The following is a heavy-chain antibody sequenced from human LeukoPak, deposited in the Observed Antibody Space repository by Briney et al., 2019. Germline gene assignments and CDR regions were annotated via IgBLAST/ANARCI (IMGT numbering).Heavy chain of an antibody. CDR3: ARDPTTVTKGFDI. V-gene: IGHV4-59*11. CDR1: GASISSHY. Sequence: NPSETLSLTCTVSGASISSHYWTWIRQSPGKGLEWIGYISYSGSTNYNPSLKSRVTLSVDTSKNQFSPKLSSVTAADTAVYYCARDPTTVTKGFDIWGQGTTVTVSS. D-gene: IGHD4-17*01. J-gene: IGHJ3*02. CDR2: ISYSGST.